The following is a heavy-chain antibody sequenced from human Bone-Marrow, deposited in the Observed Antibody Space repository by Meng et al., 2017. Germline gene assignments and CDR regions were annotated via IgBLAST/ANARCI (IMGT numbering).Heavy chain of an antibody. CDR2: IYYSGST. V-gene: IGHV4-39*07. CDR3: ARARSSSWSFDY. J-gene: IGHJ4*02. D-gene: IGHD6-13*01. CDR1: GGSISSSSYY. Sequence: QLQLQESGPGLVKPSETLSLTCTVSGGSISSSSYYWGWIRQPPGKGLEWIGSIYYSGSTYYNPSLKSRVTISVDTSKNQFSLRLSSVTAADTAVYYCARARSSSWSFDYWGQGTLVTVSS.